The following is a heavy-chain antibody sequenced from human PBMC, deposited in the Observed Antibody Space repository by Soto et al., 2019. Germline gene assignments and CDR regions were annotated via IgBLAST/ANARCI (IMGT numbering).Heavy chain of an antibody. CDR1: GFSLSTSGMC. V-gene: IGHV2-70*01. Sequence: SGPTLVNPPQTLTLTCTFSGFSLSTSGMCVSWIRQPPGKALEWLALVDWDDDKYYSTSLKTRLSISKDTSKNQVVLTMTNMDPVDTATYYCARIDGLRYGLDVWGQGTTVTVSS. CDR2: VDWDDDK. CDR3: ARIDGLRYGLDV. J-gene: IGHJ6*02.